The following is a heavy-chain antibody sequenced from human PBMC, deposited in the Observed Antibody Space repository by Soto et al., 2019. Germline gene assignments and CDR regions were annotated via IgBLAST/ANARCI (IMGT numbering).Heavy chain of an antibody. CDR3: ARDRVTLIDY. CDR2: VNQDGSEE. J-gene: IGHJ4*02. V-gene: IGHV3-7*01. D-gene: IGHD3-10*01. CDR1: GFTFSSYW. Sequence: GGSLRLSCTVSGFTFSSYWMSWVRQAPGKGLEWVANVNQDGSEEYYVDSVKGRFTISRDNAKNSLSLQMNSLRAEDTAVYYCARDRVTLIDYWGQGTLVTVSS.